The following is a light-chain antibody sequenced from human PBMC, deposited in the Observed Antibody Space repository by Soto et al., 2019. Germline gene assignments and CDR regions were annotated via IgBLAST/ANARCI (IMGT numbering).Light chain of an antibody. Sequence: QSVLTQPPSASGTPGQRVTISCSGSSSNIGSNYVYWYQQLPGTAPKLLIYRNNQRPSGVPDRFSGSKSGTSASLAISGLRSEDEADYYCAAWDDSRGVVFG. J-gene: IGLJ2*01. CDR2: RNN. CDR1: SSNIGSNY. V-gene: IGLV1-47*01. CDR3: AAWDDSRGVV.